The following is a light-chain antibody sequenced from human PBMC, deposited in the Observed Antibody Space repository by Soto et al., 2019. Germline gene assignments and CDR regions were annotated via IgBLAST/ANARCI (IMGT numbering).Light chain of an antibody. Sequence: QSALTQPASVSGSPGQSVTISCTGTSSDVGGYNYVYWYQQHPGKAPKLMIYDVSNRPSGVSDRFSGSKSGNSASLTISGLQAEDEADYYCSSYTSSSTLNLVFGGGTKLTVL. CDR2: DVS. J-gene: IGLJ3*02. CDR1: SSDVGGYNY. CDR3: SSYTSSSTLNLV. V-gene: IGLV2-14*01.